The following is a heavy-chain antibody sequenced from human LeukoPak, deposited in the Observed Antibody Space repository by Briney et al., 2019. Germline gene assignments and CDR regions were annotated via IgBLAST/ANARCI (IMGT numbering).Heavy chain of an antibody. CDR1: GGSFSGYY. V-gene: IGHV4-34*01. CDR3: ARGRRYRGYCSGGSCYGGFDY. J-gene: IGHJ4*02. Sequence: SETLSLTCAVYGGSFSGYYWSWIRQPPGKGLEWIGEINHSGSTNYNPSLKSRVTISVDTSKNQFSLKLSSVTAADTAVYYCARGRRYRGYCSGGSCYGGFDYWGQGTLVTVSS. D-gene: IGHD2-15*01. CDR2: INHSGST.